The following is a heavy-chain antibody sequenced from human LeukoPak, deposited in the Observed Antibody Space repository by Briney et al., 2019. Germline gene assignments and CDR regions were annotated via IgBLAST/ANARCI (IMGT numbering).Heavy chain of an antibody. CDR3: ARGIYGSPYYFDY. V-gene: IGHV4-39*07. D-gene: IGHD3-10*01. CDR2: IYYSGST. Sequence: SETLSLTCTVSGGSISSSSYYWGWIRQPPGKGLEWIGSIYYSGSTNYNPSLKSRVTISVDKSKNQFSLKLSSVTAADTAVYYCARGIYGSPYYFDYWGQGTLVTVSS. J-gene: IGHJ4*02. CDR1: GGSISSSSYY.